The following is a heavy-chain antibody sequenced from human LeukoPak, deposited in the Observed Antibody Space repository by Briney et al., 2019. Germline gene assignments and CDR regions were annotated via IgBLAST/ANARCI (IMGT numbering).Heavy chain of an antibody. CDR1: GFTFSSYS. V-gene: IGHV3-21*04. D-gene: IGHD3-10*01. CDR2: ISSSSSYM. Sequence: PGGSLRLSCAASGFTFSSYSMNWVRQAPGKGLEWVSSISSSSSYMYYADSVKGRFTISRDNSKNTLYLQMNSLRAEDTAVYYCARGLQGRSYYGSGTNLDYWGQGTLVTVSS. CDR3: ARGLQGRSYYGSGTNLDY. J-gene: IGHJ4*02.